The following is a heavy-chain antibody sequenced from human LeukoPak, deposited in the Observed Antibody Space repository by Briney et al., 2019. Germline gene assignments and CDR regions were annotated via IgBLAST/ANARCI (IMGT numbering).Heavy chain of an antibody. CDR3: ARDGDDDSGTYIAFVCDY. CDR2: ISYDGINK. D-gene: IGHD3-10*01. Sequence: PGGSLRLSCAASGFTFSYYPMHWVRQAPGKGLEWLAVISYDGINKYYGESVKGRITISRDNSKSTLYLQLDTLKTEDTAVYYCARDGDDDSGTYIAFVCDYGGQGALVTVSS. CDR1: GFTFSYYP. V-gene: IGHV3-30*04. J-gene: IGHJ4*02.